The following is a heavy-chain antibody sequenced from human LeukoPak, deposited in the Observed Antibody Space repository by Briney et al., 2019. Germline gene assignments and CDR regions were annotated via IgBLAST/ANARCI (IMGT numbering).Heavy chain of an antibody. V-gene: IGHV6-1*01. J-gene: IGHJ3*02. Sequence: SQTLSLTCAISGDSLSINSAAWKWIRQSRSRGLGWLGRTYYRSKWYNDYAVSVKSRITINPDTSKNQFSLQLNSVTPEDTAVYYCARQAVAGTLAFDIWGQGTMVTVSS. CDR1: GDSLSINSAA. D-gene: IGHD6-19*01. CDR2: TYYRSKWYN. CDR3: ARQAVAGTLAFDI.